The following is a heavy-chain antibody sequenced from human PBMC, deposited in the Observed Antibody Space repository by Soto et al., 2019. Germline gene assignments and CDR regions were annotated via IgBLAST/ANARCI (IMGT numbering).Heavy chain of an antibody. D-gene: IGHD3-10*01. CDR2: IWYDGSNK. CDR3: ARSMVRGVNVRGRMPTGYYGMDV. Sequence: GGSLRLSCAASGFTFSSYGMHWVRQAPGKGLEWVAVIWYDGSNKYYADSVKGRFTISRDNSKNTLYLQMNSLRAEDTAVYYCARSMVRGVNVRGRMPTGYYGMDVWGQGTTVTVSS. CDR1: GFTFSSYG. J-gene: IGHJ6*02. V-gene: IGHV3-33*01.